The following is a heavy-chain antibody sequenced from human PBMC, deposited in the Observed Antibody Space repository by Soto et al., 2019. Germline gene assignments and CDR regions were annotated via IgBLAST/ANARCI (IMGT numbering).Heavy chain of an antibody. CDR1: GVTFSSYA. V-gene: IGHV3-23*01. J-gene: IGHJ3*02. CDR3: SKVTYDTDAFDI. Sequence: XGSLRLSCAASGVTFSSYAMSWVRQAPGKGLEWVSAIIGSGGSTYYADSVKGRFTISRDNSKNTLYLQMNSLRAEDTAVYYFSKVTYDTDAFDIWGQGTMVTVSS. CDR2: IIGSGGST. D-gene: IGHD3-22*01.